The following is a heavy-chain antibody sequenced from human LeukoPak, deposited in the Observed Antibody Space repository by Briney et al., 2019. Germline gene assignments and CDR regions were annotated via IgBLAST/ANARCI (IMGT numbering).Heavy chain of an antibody. D-gene: IGHD5-18*01. V-gene: IGHV4-59*01. J-gene: IGHJ5*02. CDR3: ARGPGWLPDH. CDR1: GGSIRSYY. CDR2: IYYNGNT. Sequence: SETLSLTCTVSGGSIRSYYWSWIRRPPGRGLEWIGYIYYNGNTNYNPSLMSRVTISVDSSKNQFSLKLSSVTAADTAVYYCARGPGWLPDHWGQGTLVTVSS.